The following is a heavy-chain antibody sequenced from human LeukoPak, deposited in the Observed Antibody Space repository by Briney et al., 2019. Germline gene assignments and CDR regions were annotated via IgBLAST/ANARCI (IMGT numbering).Heavy chain of an antibody. CDR1: GFTFSGYW. CDR3: ARDQYYYGSGSSYYFDY. J-gene: IGHJ4*02. D-gene: IGHD3-10*01. V-gene: IGHV3-7*01. Sequence: GGSLRLSCAASGFTFSGYWMYWVRQAPGKGLEWVANIKQDGSEKYYVDSVEGRFTISRDNAKNSLYLQMNSLRAEDTAVYYCARDQYYYGSGSSYYFDYWGQGTLVTVSS. CDR2: IKQDGSEK.